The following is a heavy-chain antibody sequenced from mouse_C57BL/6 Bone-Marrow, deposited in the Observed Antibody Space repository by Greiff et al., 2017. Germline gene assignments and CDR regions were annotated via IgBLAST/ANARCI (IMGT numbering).Heavy chain of an antibody. CDR1: GYTFTSYW. CDR2: IHPNSGST. CDR3: ARLDYYYGSSYFYYFDY. Sequence: QVQLQQPGAELVKPGASVKLSCKASGYTFTSYWMHWVKQRPGQGLEWIGMIHPNSGSTNYNEKFKSKATLPVDKSSSTAYMQLSSLTSEDSAVYYCARLDYYYGSSYFYYFDYWGQGTTLTVSS. J-gene: IGHJ2*01. V-gene: IGHV1-64*01. D-gene: IGHD1-1*01.